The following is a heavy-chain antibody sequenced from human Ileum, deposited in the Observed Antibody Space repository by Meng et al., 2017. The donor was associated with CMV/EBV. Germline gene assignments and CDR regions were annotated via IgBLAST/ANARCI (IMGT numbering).Heavy chain of an antibody. CDR2: TYYRSKWSS. V-gene: IGHV6-1*01. Sequence: QVHLQQSGPGLVKPSQSLSLTCAISGDSVSTNGVAWNWIGQSPSRGLEWLGRTYYRSKWSSDYALSVKSRIIINADTSKNQFSLQLNSVTPEDTAVYYCARDRLWAFDFWGQGTMVTVSS. CDR1: GDSVSTNGVA. J-gene: IGHJ3*01. CDR3: ARDRLWAFDF. D-gene: IGHD3-16*01.